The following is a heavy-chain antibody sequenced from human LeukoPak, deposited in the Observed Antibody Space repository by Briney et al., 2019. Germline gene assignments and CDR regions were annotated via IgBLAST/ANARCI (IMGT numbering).Heavy chain of an antibody. CDR1: GGSFSGYY. D-gene: IGHD3-10*01. CDR2: INHSGST. CDR3: ARGLMVRGVGYGMDV. V-gene: IGHV4-34*01. J-gene: IGHJ6*02. Sequence: SETLSLTCAVYGGSFSGYYWSWIRQPPGKGLEWIGEINHSGSTNYNPSLKSRVTISVDTSKNQFSLKLSPVTAADTAVYYCARGLMVRGVGYGMDVWGQGTTVTVSS.